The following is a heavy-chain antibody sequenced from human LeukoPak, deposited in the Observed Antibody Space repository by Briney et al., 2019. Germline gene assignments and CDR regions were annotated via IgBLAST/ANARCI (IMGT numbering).Heavy chain of an antibody. J-gene: IGHJ4*02. CDR2: INPSGGST. CDR3: ARASPRIAAAGN. CDR1: GYTFTSYY. V-gene: IGHV1-46*01. D-gene: IGHD6-13*01. Sequence: ASVKVSCKASGYTFTSYYIHWVRQAPGQGLEWMGIINPSGGSTSYAQKFQGRVTMTRDASTSTVYMELSSLRSEDTAVYYCARASPRIAAAGNWGQGTLVTVSS.